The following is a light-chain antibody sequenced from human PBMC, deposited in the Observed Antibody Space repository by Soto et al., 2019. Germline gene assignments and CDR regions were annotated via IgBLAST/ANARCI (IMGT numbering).Light chain of an antibody. Sequence: DIQMTQSPSSLSASVGDRVTITCRASQDITNYLAWFQQKPGKAPKSLIYTASSLQSGVPSKLSGSGSGTDFTLTISSLQPEDFDTYYCQQYHSYPITFGQGTRLEIK. CDR2: TAS. V-gene: IGKV1-16*02. CDR3: QQYHSYPIT. CDR1: QDITNY. J-gene: IGKJ5*01.